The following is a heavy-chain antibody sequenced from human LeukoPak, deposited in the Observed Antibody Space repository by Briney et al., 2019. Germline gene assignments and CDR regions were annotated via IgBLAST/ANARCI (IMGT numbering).Heavy chain of an antibody. Sequence: SETLSLTCTVSGGSISSGSYYWSWIRQPAGKGLEWIGRIYTSGSTNDNPSLKSRVTISVDTSKNQFSLKLSSVTAADTAVYYCARDYYGSGSYAYYYYYMDVWGKGTTVTVSS. D-gene: IGHD3-10*01. V-gene: IGHV4-61*02. CDR1: GGSISSGSYY. CDR2: IYTSGST. CDR3: ARDYYGSGSYAYYYYYMDV. J-gene: IGHJ6*03.